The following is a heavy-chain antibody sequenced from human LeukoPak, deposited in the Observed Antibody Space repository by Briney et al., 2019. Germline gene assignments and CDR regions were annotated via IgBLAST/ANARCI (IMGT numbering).Heavy chain of an antibody. V-gene: IGHV3-15*01. CDR1: GFTFSNAW. CDR3: TTDRCSICN. D-gene: IGHD2-2*01. J-gene: IGHJ4*02. Sequence: GGSLRLSCAASGFTFSNAWMSWVRQAPGKGLEWAGRIKSKTDGGTTDYAALVKGRFTISRDDSKNTLYLQMNSLKTEDTAVYYCTTDRCSICNWGQGTLVTVSS. CDR2: IKSKTDGGTT.